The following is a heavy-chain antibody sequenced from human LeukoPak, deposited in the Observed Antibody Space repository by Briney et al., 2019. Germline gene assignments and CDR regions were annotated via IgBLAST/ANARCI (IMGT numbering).Heavy chain of an antibody. D-gene: IGHD2-15*01. CDR2: ISGSGGRI. J-gene: IGHJ4*02. Sequence: GGSLRLSCAASGFTFSSYAMSWVRQAPGKGLEWVSAISGSGGRIYYGASVKGRFTISRDNSKNTLYLQMNSLRAEDTAVYYCVRGIVVVVAATGYYFDYWGQGTLVTVSS. CDR1: GFTFSSYA. CDR3: VRGIVVVVAATGYYFDY. V-gene: IGHV3-23*01.